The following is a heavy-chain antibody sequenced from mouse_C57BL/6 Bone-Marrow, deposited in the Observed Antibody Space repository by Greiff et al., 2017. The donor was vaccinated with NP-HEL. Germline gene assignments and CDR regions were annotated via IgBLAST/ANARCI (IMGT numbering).Heavy chain of an antibody. CDR2: INPSNGGT. J-gene: IGHJ1*03. D-gene: IGHD1-2*01. V-gene: IGHV1-53*01. CDR3: ARKGVITTAWYFDV. Sequence: VQLQQSGTELVKPGASVKLSCKASGYTFTSYWMHWVKQRPGQGLEWIGNINPSNGGTNYNEKFKSKATLTVDKSSSTAYMQLSSLTSEDSAVYYCARKGVITTAWYFDVWGTGTTVTVSS. CDR1: GYTFTSYW.